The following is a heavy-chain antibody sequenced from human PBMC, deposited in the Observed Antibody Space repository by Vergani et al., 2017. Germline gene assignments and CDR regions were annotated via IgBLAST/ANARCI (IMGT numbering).Heavy chain of an antibody. Sequence: EVQLLESGGGLVQPGGSLRLSCAASGFTFSSYDMHWVRQATGKGLEWVSAIGTAGDTYYPGSVKGRFTISRENAKNSLYLQMNSLRAGDTAVYYCARGCVEDIAAAGMCAFDIWGQGTMVTVSS. D-gene: IGHD6-13*01. CDR3: ARGCVEDIAAAGMCAFDI. CDR1: GFTFSSYD. J-gene: IGHJ3*02. V-gene: IGHV3-13*01. CDR2: IGTAGDT.